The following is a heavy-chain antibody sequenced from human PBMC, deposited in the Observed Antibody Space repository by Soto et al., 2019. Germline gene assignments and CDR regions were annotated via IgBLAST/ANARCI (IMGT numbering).Heavy chain of an antibody. V-gene: IGHV1-69*13. CDR3: ARGSPVAHDYGDSDYYYGMDV. Sequence: SVKVSCKASGGTFSSYAISWVRQAPGQGLEWMGGIIPIFGTANYAQKFQGRVTITADESTSTAYMELSSLRSEDTAVYYCARGSPVAHDYGDSDYYYGMDVWGQGTTVPVYS. CDR2: IIPIFGTA. J-gene: IGHJ6*02. CDR1: GGTFSSYA. D-gene: IGHD4-17*01.